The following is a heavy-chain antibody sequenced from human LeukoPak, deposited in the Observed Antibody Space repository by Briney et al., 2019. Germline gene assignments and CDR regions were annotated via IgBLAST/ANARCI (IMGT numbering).Heavy chain of an antibody. CDR1: GGSVSSYY. CDR2: IHYSGST. V-gene: IGHV4-59*02. D-gene: IGHD1-26*01. CDR3: ARWDSGSYFLDY. J-gene: IGHJ4*02. Sequence: SETLSLTCTVSGGSVSSYYWNWIRQPPGKGLEWIGYIHYSGSTNYNTSLKSRVTISVDTSKNQFSLKLNSVTAADTAVYYCARWDSGSYFLDYWGQGTLVPVSS.